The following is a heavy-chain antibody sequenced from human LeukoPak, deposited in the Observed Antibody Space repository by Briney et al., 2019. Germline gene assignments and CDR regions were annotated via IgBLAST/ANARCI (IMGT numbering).Heavy chain of an antibody. Sequence: PSETLSLTCAVYGGSFSGYYWSWIRQPPGKGLEWIGYIYHSGSTYYNPSLKSRVTISVDRSKNQFSLKLSSVTAADTAVYYCARGQVGSGWYSSAFDIWGQGTMVTVSS. D-gene: IGHD6-19*01. CDR2: IYHSGST. CDR3: ARGQVGSGWYSSAFDI. CDR1: GGSFSGYY. J-gene: IGHJ3*02. V-gene: IGHV4-34*01.